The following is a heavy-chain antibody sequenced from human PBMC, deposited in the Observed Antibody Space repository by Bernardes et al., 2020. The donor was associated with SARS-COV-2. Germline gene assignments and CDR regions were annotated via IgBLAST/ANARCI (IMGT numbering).Heavy chain of an antibody. CDR1: GFTFSSYS. D-gene: IGHD3-22*01. CDR3: ARVYYYDGGAFDI. Sequence: GGSLRLSCAASGFTFSSYSMNWVRQAPGKGLEWVSYISSSSTIYYADSVKGRFTISRDNAKNSLYLQMNSLRAEDTAVYYCARVYYYDGGAFDIWGQGTMVTVSS. V-gene: IGHV3-48*01. J-gene: IGHJ3*02. CDR2: ISSSSTI.